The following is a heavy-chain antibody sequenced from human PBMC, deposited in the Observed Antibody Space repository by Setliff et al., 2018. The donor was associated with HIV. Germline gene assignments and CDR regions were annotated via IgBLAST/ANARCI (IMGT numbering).Heavy chain of an antibody. V-gene: IGHV1-24*01. D-gene: IGHD2-8*01. J-gene: IGHJ4*02. CDR3: ATEMMYAQGSFDY. Sequence: ASVKVSCKVSGYTLTELSMLWVRQAPGKGLEWMGGFDPEDAETIYAQRFQGRVTMTEDTSTDTAYMELSSLSSEDTAVYYCATEMMYAQGSFDYWGQGTLVTV. CDR2: FDPEDAET. CDR1: GYTLTELS.